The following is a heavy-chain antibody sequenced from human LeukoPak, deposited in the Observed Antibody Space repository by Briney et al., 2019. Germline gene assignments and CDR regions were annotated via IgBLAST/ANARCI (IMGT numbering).Heavy chain of an antibody. CDR3: ARGSEDSSGWQREGFDI. D-gene: IGHD6-19*01. J-gene: IGHJ3*02. Sequence: GESLKISCKGSGYSFTNYWIAWVRQMPGKGLEWMGIIYPGDSDTRYRPSFQDQVTISADKSISTAYLQWRSLKASDTAMYYCARGSEDSSGWQREGFDIWGQGTMVTVSS. CDR2: IYPGDSDT. CDR1: GYSFTNYW. V-gene: IGHV5-51*01.